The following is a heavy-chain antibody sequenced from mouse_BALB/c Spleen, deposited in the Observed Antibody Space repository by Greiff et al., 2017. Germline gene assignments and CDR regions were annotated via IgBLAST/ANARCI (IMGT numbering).Heavy chain of an antibody. D-gene: IGHD1-1*01. CDR2: IDPSDSYT. CDR3: LITTVVVDY. CDR1: GYTFTSYW. J-gene: IGHJ2*01. V-gene: IGHV1S127*01. Sequence: QVQLQQPGAELVKPGASVKMSCKASGYTFTSYWMHWVKQRPGQGLEWIGVIDPSDSYTSYNQKFKGKATLTVDTSSSTAYMQLSSLTSEDSAVYYCLITTVVVDYWGQGTTLTVSS.